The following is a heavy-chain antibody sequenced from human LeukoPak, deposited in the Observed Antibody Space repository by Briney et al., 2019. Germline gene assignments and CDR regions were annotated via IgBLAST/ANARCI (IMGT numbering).Heavy chain of an antibody. CDR1: RYTFTSYY. CDR2: INPSGGST. J-gene: IGHJ4*02. V-gene: IGHV1-46*01. Sequence: GASVKVSCKASRYTFTSYYMHWVRQAPGQGLEWMGIINPSGGSTSYAQKFQGRVTITTDESTSTAYMELSSLRSEDTAVYYCARSEEDDSSGYYYGGLDYWGQGTLVTVSS. D-gene: IGHD3-22*01. CDR3: ARSEEDDSSGYYYGGLDY.